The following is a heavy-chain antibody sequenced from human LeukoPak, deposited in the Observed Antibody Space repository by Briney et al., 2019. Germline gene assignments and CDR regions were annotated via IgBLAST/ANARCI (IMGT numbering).Heavy chain of an antibody. CDR1: GGSVSSSRSY. Sequence: PSETLSLTCTVSGGSVSSSRSYWGWIRQSPVKGLEWIGSFYFSGSTYYNPSLKSRVNISVDTSKNQFSLKLSSVTAADTAVYYCARLGYCSGGSCYWGWGVFDYWGQGTLVTVSS. V-gene: IGHV4-39*01. CDR2: FYFSGST. CDR3: ARLGYCSGGSCYWGWGVFDY. D-gene: IGHD2-15*01. J-gene: IGHJ4*02.